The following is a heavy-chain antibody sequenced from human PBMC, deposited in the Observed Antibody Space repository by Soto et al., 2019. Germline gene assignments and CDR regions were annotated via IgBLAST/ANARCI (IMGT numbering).Heavy chain of an antibody. CDR3: ASAPNHSSEGP. D-gene: IGHD6-25*01. Sequence: QLQLQQWGAGLLRPSETLSLTCAVYGGSFSDYYWSWVRQPPGKGLEWIGEINHNGSTNYNPSLKYRVTMSIDLSKNQFALKLSSVTAADTAVYYCASAPNHSSEGPWGQGTLVTVSS. J-gene: IGHJ5*02. CDR2: INHNGST. V-gene: IGHV4-34*02. CDR1: GGSFSDYY.